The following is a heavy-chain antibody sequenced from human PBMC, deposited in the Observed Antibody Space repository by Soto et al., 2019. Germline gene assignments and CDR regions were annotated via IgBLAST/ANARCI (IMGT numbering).Heavy chain of an antibody. CDR1: GFTFSSYA. V-gene: IGHV3-23*01. D-gene: IGHD3-3*01. CDR2: ISGSGGST. CDR3: ATYYDFSNYYYYMDV. Sequence: GGSLRLSCAASGFTFSSYAMSWVRQAPGKGLEWVSAISGSGGSTYYADSVKGRFTISRDNAKNTLYLQMNSLRAEDTAVYYCATYYDFSNYYYYMDVWGKGTTVTVSS. J-gene: IGHJ6*03.